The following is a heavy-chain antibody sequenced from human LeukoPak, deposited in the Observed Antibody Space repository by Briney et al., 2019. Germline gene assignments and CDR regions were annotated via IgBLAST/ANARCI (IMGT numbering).Heavy chain of an antibody. CDR2: IIPIFGTA. J-gene: IGHJ3*02. V-gene: IGHV1-69*05. D-gene: IGHD3-22*01. CDR3: ANHYYDSSGYDAFDI. Sequence: SVKVSCKASGGTFSSYAISWVRQAPGQGLEWMGGIIPIFGTANYAQKSQGRVTITTDESTSTAYMELSSLRSEDTAVYYCANHYYDSSGYDAFDIWGQGTMVTVSS. CDR1: GGTFSSYA.